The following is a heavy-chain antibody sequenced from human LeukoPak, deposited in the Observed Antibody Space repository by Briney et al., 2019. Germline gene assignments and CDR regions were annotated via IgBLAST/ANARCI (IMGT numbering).Heavy chain of an antibody. CDR2: VSSDGSID. V-gene: IGHV3-30*03. J-gene: IGHJ3*02. Sequence: GGSLRLSCAASGFTFSNYGMHWVRQAPGKGLEWVAVVSSDGSIDYYADSLRGRFTVSRDNSKNTMFLQFNTLRPEDTAVYYCARDKRESYYYGSGNAFDIWGQGTMVTVSS. CDR3: ARDKRESYYYGSGNAFDI. D-gene: IGHD3-10*01. CDR1: GFTFSNYG.